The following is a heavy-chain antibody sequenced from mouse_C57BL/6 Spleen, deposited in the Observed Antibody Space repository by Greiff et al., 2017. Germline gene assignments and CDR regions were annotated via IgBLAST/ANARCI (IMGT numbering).Heavy chain of an antibody. CDR1: GYTFTNYW. CDR3: ARLQGAY. Sequence: QVQLQQPGAELVMPGASVKLSCKASGYTFTNYWMHWVKQRHGQGLEWIGEIDPSDSYTNYNQKFKGKSTLTVDKSSSTAYMQLRSLTSEDSAVYYCARLQGAYWGQGTLVTVSA. V-gene: IGHV1-69*01. CDR2: IDPSDSYT. J-gene: IGHJ3*01.